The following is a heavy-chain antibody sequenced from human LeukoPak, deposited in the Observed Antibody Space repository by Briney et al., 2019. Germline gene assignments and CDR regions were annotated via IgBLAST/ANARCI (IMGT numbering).Heavy chain of an antibody. Sequence: PSETLSLTCTVSGGSISSGTFYWNWIRQHPVGGLEWIGYVFNNGGSYYNPSLKSRLTISVDTSKNQFSLRLSSMTAADTAVYYCARDGDYGTGSYYRGCIDSWGQGTPVTVSP. J-gene: IGHJ4*02. D-gene: IGHD3-10*01. V-gene: IGHV4-31*03. CDR3: ARDGDYGTGSYYRGCIDS. CDR1: GGSISSGTFY. CDR2: VFNNGGS.